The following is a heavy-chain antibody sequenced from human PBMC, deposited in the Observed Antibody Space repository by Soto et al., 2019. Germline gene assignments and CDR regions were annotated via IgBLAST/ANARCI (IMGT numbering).Heavy chain of an antibody. V-gene: IGHV4-31*01. CDR2: IYYSGST. D-gene: IGHD6-13*01. CDR3: ARDWAAAGPFDY. CDR1: GDSISSGGYY. Sequence: PSETLSLTCTVSGDSISSGGYYWSWIRQHPGRGLEWIGYIYYSGSTYYNPPLKSPVTISVDTSKNQFSLKLTSVTAADTAVYYCARDWAAAGPFDYWGQGTLVTVSS. J-gene: IGHJ4*02.